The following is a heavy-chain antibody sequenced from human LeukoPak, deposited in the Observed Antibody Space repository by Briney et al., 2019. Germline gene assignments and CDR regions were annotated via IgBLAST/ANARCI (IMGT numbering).Heavy chain of an antibody. Sequence: PGGSLRLSCAASGFTFSSYAMHWVRQAPGKWLEWVAVISYDGSNKYYADSVKGRFTISRDNSKNTLYLQMNSLRAEDTAVYYCARARGVGSGWPSGYWGQGTLVTVSS. J-gene: IGHJ4*02. CDR3: ARARGVGSGWPSGY. CDR2: ISYDGSNK. D-gene: IGHD6-19*01. V-gene: IGHV3-30*04. CDR1: GFTFSSYA.